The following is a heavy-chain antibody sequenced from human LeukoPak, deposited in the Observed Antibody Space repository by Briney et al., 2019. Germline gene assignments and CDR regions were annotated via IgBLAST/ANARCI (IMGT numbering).Heavy chain of an antibody. CDR3: ARGPAYYDFWSGYFSNYYYYYMDV. D-gene: IGHD3-3*01. J-gene: IGHJ6*03. CDR2: IIPIFGTA. V-gene: IGHV1-69*06. CDR1: GGTFSSYA. Sequence: ASVKVSCKASGGTFSSYAISWVRQAPGQGLEWMGGIIPIFGTANYAQKFQGRVTITADKSTSTAYMELSSLRSEDTAVYYCARGPAYYDFWSGYFSNYYYYYMDVWGKGTTVTVSS.